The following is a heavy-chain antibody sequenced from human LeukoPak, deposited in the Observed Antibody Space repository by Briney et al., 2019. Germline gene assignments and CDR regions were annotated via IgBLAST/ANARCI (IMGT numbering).Heavy chain of an antibody. D-gene: IGHD6-13*01. CDR3: ARAVRSKGSSSWTGNGRDY. CDR2: INPSGGST. J-gene: IGHJ4*02. V-gene: IGHV1-46*01. CDR1: GYTFTSYY. Sequence: GASVKVSCKASGYTFTSYYMHWVRQAPGQGLEWMGIINPSGGSTSYAQKFQGRVTMTRGTSTSTVYMELSSLRSEDTAVYYCARAVRSKGSSSWTGNGRDYWGQGTLVTVSS.